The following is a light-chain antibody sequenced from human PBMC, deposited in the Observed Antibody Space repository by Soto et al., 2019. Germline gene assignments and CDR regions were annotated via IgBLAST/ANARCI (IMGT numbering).Light chain of an antibody. J-gene: IGLJ2*01. Sequence: QSVLTQPPSVSGAPGQRVTISCTGSSSNIGAGYDVHWYQQLPGTAPKLLIYGNSNRPSGVPDRFSGSKSGTLASLAITGLQAEDEADYYCQSYDSSLSGWEVFGGGTKLTVL. CDR3: QSYDSSLSGWEV. V-gene: IGLV1-40*01. CDR1: SSNIGAGYD. CDR2: GNS.